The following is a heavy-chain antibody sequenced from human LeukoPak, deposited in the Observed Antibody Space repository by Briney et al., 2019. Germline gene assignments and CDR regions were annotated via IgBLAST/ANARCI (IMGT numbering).Heavy chain of an antibody. CDR1: GFTVSSNY. D-gene: IGHD4-4*01. CDR3: ARDLLTTWFDY. CDR2: IYSGGST. V-gene: IGHV3-66*01. J-gene: IGHJ4*02. Sequence: PGGSLRLSCAASGFTVSSNYMSWVRQAPGKGLEWVSVIYSGGSTYYADSVKGRFTISRDNSKHTLYLQMNSLRAEDTAVYYCARDLLTTWFDYWGQGTLVTVSS.